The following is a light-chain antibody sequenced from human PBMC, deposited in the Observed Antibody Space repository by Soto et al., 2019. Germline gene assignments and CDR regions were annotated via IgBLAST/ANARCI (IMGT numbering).Light chain of an antibody. V-gene: IGKV3-20*01. Sequence: EIVLTQSPGTLSLSPGERATLSCKTSQSVNSNYLAWYQQKPGQGPRLLIYGASSRATGIPDRFSGSGSGTDFTLTISRLESEDFAVYYCQQYGVSWWTFGQWTTVEIK. CDR1: QSVNSNY. CDR2: GAS. J-gene: IGKJ1*01. CDR3: QQYGVSWWT.